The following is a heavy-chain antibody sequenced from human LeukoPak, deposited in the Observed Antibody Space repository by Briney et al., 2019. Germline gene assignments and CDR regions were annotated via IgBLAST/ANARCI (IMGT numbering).Heavy chain of an antibody. CDR1: GFTFNYYS. V-gene: IGHV3-21*01. J-gene: IGHJ4*02. CDR2: ISNLGSYI. Sequence: GGSLRLSCAASGFTFNYYSINWVRQAPGKGLEWVSSISNLGSYIYYADSVKGRFTISRDNAKNSLYLQMNSLRVEDTAVYYCARDWGSWDFDYWGQGTLVTVSS. D-gene: IGHD3-16*01. CDR3: ARDWGSWDFDY.